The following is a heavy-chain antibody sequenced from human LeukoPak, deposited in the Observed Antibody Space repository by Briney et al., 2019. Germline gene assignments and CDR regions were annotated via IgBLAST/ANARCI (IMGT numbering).Heavy chain of an antibody. CDR3: AREAVAGDFDY. D-gene: IGHD6-19*01. CDR2: MNSNSGNT. J-gene: IGHJ4*02. CDR1: GYTFTSYD. V-gene: IGHV1-8*01. Sequence: GASVKVSCKASGYTFTSYDINWVRQATGQGLEWMGWMNSNSGNTGYAQKFQGRVTITRDTSASTAYMELSSLRSEDMAVYYCAREAVAGDFDYWGQGTLVTVSS.